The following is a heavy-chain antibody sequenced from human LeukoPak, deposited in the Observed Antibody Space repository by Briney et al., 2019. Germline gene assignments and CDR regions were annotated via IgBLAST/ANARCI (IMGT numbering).Heavy chain of an antibody. J-gene: IGHJ6*02. Sequence: PGGSLRLSCAASGFIFSDYYMSWIRQAPGKGLEWVSYISSSGSTTSYAGSVKGRFTLSRDNAKNSLYLQMNSLRAEDTAVYYCATPKVLSYGSGNYEDYYYGMDVWGQGTTVTVSS. CDR1: GFIFSDYY. CDR3: ATPKVLSYGSGNYEDYYYGMDV. D-gene: IGHD3-10*01. CDR2: ISSSGSTT. V-gene: IGHV3-11*01.